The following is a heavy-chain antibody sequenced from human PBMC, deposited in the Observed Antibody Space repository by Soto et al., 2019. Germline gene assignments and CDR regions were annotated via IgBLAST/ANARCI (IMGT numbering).Heavy chain of an antibody. V-gene: IGHV1-18*01. Sequence: ASVKVSCKASGYTFTSYGISWVRQAPGQGLEWMGWISAYNCNTNYAQKLQGRVTMTTDTSTSTAYMELRSLRSYDTSVYYCARDLYSSSSRWFDPWGQGTLVTVSS. J-gene: IGHJ5*02. CDR3: ARDLYSSSSRWFDP. CDR2: ISAYNCNT. CDR1: GYTFTSYG. D-gene: IGHD6-6*01.